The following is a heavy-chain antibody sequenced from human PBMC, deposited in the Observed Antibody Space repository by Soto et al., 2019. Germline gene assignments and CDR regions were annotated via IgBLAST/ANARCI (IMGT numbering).Heavy chain of an antibody. CDR2: INPNSGGT. J-gene: IGHJ4*02. CDR1: GYTFTGYY. Sequence: ASVKVSCKASGYTFTGYYMHWVRQAPGQGLEWKGWINPNSGGTNYAQKFQGWVTMTRDTSISTAYMELSRLRSDDTAVYYCARGGYYYDSSGYYLFDYWGQGTLVTVSS. CDR3: ARGGYYYDSSGYYLFDY. V-gene: IGHV1-2*04. D-gene: IGHD3-22*01.